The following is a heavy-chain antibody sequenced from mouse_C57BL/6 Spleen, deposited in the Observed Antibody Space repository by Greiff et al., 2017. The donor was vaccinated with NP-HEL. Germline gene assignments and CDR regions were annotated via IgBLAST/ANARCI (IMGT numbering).Heavy chain of an antibody. Sequence: VQLQQSGAELVRPGASVTLSCKASGYTFTDYEMHWVKQTPVHGLEWIGAIDPETGGTDYNQKFKGKAILTADTSSSAAYMQLRSLTSEDSAVYYCTSGRWFPPLDYWGQGTTLTVSS. D-gene: IGHD1-1*01. CDR2: IDPETGGT. CDR3: TSGRWFPPLDY. J-gene: IGHJ2*01. CDR1: GYTFTDYE. V-gene: IGHV1-15*01.